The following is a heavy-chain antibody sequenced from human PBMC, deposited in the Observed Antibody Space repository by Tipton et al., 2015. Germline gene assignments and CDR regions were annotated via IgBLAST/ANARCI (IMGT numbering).Heavy chain of an antibody. D-gene: IGHD2-15*01. Sequence: SLRLSCAASGFTFSSYWMSWVRQVPGKGLEWVANINQDGSEKYYVDSVKGRFTISRDNAKSSLYLQMDSRTADDTAVYYCARDRGGDRTRYCSGGSCYSGFDCWGQGTLVTVSS. CDR3: ARDRGGDRTRYCSGGSCYSGFDC. CDR1: GFTFSSYW. CDR2: INQDGSEK. J-gene: IGHJ4*01. V-gene: IGHV3-7*05.